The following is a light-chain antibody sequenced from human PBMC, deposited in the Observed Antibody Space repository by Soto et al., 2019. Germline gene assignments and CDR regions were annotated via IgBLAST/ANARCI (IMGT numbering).Light chain of an antibody. CDR2: GAS. Sequence: EVMMKPSPATLSLSPGERASLSCRTSQSVGRNLVWYQHKPGQAPRLLIYGASTRATGIAARFSGSGSGTEFTLTISSLQSEDFATYYCQQLNSYPSVSFGQGTRLEIK. V-gene: IGKV3-15*01. CDR1: QSVGRN. J-gene: IGKJ5*01. CDR3: QQLNSYPSVS.